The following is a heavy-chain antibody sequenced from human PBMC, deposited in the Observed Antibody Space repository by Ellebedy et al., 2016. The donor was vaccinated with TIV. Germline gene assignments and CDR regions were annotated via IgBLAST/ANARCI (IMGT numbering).Heavy chain of an antibody. D-gene: IGHD1-1*01. CDR2: ISSKRYGGKP. CDR3: TRNPRKGYNYPFDL. V-gene: IGHV3-49*04. Sequence: PGGSLRLSCATSGFTFGDYAIIWVRQVSGKGLEWVGFISSKRYGGKPEYAASVRGRFTISRDDSNSIAYLQMDSLRSEDTGIYYCTRNPRKGYNYPFDLWGQGELVTVSS. CDR1: GFTFGDYA. J-gene: IGHJ4*02.